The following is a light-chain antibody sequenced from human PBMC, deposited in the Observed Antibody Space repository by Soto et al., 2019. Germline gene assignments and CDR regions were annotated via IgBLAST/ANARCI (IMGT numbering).Light chain of an antibody. Sequence: DIQMTQSPASLSASVGDRVTITCRASQNITRYLNWYQQKPGKAPNLLIYGASSLQSGVPSRLSGSGSGTDFTLSISSLQPEDFATYFCQQSFSLLFTFGPGTRVDLK. CDR1: QNITRY. V-gene: IGKV1-39*01. CDR2: GAS. J-gene: IGKJ3*01. CDR3: QQSFSLLFT.